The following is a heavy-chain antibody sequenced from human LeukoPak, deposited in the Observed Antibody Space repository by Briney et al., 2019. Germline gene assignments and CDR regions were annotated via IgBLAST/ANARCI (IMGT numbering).Heavy chain of an antibody. CDR2: IHTIET. CDR1: GGSINGYF. V-gene: IGHV4-4*09. Sequence: SETLSLTCTISGGSINGYFGTWIRQASEKGLEWIGYIHTIETKYNPSLQSRVSMSIDTSKNQFSLNLRSVTAADTAVYYCARGLRDEERYYKYYYMDVWGKGTTVTVSS. CDR3: ARGLRDEERYYKYYYMDV. J-gene: IGHJ6*03. D-gene: IGHD3-22*01.